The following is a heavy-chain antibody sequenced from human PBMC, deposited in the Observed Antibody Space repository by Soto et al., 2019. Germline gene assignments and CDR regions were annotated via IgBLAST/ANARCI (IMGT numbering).Heavy chain of an antibody. CDR1: GFPFSTYT. J-gene: IGHJ4*02. CDR2: IYGGGGGET. D-gene: IGHD2-15*01. CDR3: AQERHSDCRWPFGH. V-gene: IGHV3-23*01. Sequence: EVQLLESGGGLVQPGGSLRLSCAASGFPFSTYTMSWVRLAPGKGLEWVSGIYGGGGGETFYARSVRGRFTISRENSNSLLYLQMNGLRVEDTGIYYFAQERHSDCRWPFGHWGQGNPIPVSS.